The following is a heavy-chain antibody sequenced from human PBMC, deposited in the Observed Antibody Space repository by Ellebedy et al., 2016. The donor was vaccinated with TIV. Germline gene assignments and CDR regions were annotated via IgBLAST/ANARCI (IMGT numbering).Heavy chain of an antibody. CDR3: GRLSRWCILS. V-gene: IGHV3-11*01. J-gene: IGHJ5*02. CDR1: GFIFSDFY. D-gene: IGHD2-21*01. Sequence: GGSLRLSCETSGFIFSDFYMSWIRQTPGKGLEWLAYISTSGSTKSYADSVRGRFTISRDNTKNMVNLQMNNLSAEDTAVYYCGRLSRWCILSWGLGTVVTVSS. CDR2: ISTSGSTK.